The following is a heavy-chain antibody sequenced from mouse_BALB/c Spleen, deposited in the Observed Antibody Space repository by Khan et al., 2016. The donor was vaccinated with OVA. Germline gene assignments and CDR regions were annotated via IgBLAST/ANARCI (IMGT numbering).Heavy chain of an antibody. V-gene: IGHV2-6-5*01. CDR1: AFSLTDYG. CDR2: IWGGGTT. J-gene: IGHJ4*01. CDR3: AKLLWSHYYAMDY. Sequence: VQLQESGPGLVAPSQSLSITCTVSAFSLTDYGVGWIRQPPGKGLEWLGVIWGGGTTYYNSALKSRLSISKDNSKSQVFLKMNSLQTDDTAMYYCAKLLWSHYYAMDYWGQGTSVTVSS. D-gene: IGHD1-1*02.